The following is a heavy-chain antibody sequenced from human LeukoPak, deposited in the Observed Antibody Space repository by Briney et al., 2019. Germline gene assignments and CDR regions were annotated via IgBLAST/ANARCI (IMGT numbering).Heavy chain of an antibody. J-gene: IGHJ3*02. Sequence: SETLSLTCTVSGGSISSGGYYWSWIRQHPGKGLEWIGYTYYSGSTYYNPSLKSRVTISVDTSKNQFSLKLSSVTAADTAVYYCARDSAPVVGATTHAFDIWGQGTMVTVSS. V-gene: IGHV4-31*03. CDR2: TYYSGST. CDR1: GGSISSGGYY. D-gene: IGHD1-26*01. CDR3: ARDSAPVVGATTHAFDI.